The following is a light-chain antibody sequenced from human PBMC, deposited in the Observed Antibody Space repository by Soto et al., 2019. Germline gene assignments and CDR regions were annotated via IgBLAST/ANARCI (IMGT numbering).Light chain of an antibody. CDR1: QSVSSSY. J-gene: IGKJ4*01. CDR2: GAS. V-gene: IGKV3-20*01. Sequence: EIVLTQSPGTLSLSPGERATLSCRASQSVSSSYLAWYQQKPGQAPRLLIYGASSRATGIPDRFSGSGSGTDFTLTISRREPEDFAVYYCQQYGSSSLTLGGGTKVEIK. CDR3: QQYGSSSLT.